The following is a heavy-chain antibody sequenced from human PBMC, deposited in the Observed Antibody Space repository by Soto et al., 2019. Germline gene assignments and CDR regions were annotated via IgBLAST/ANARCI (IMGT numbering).Heavy chain of an antibody. V-gene: IGHV4-30-2*01. CDR3: ARGGYETDYYGSGSYTLFDY. D-gene: IGHD3-10*01. Sequence: QLQLQESGSGLVKPSQTLSLTCAVSGGSISSGGYSWSWIRQPPGKGLELIGYIYHSGSTYYNPSLKSRVTISVDRSKNQFSLKLSSVTAADTAVYYCARGGYETDYYGSGSYTLFDYWGQGTLVTVSS. CDR2: IYHSGST. J-gene: IGHJ4*02. CDR1: GGSISSGGYS.